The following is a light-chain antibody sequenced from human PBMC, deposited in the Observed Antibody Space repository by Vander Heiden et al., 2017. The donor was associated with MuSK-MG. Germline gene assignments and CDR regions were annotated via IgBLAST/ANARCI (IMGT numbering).Light chain of an antibody. CDR2: AAS. CDR1: QGIKYD. Sequence: AIQMTQSPSPLSASVGDRVSITCRASQGIKYDLGWYQQKPGKAPKLLIYAASTLQSGVPSRFSGSGSGTDFTFTISSLQPEDFATYYCRQDDSYPITFGGGTKVEIK. V-gene: IGKV1-6*01. J-gene: IGKJ4*01. CDR3: RQDDSYPIT.